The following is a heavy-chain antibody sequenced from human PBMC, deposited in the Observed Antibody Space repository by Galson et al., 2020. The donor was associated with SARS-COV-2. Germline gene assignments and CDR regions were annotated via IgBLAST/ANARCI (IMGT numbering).Heavy chain of an antibody. Sequence: SETLSLTCSVSGDSVRSSSYWWAWIRQPPGKGLEWIGSIYYSGTTYYNPSLLSRLTIAVDTSENQFSLNLSSVSAADTAVYYCARLYRYYDSSGYRDYWGQGTLVTVSS. D-gene: IGHD3-22*01. CDR2: IYYSGTT. CDR3: ARLYRYYDSSGYRDY. V-gene: IGHV4-39*01. CDR1: GDSVRSSSYW. J-gene: IGHJ4*02.